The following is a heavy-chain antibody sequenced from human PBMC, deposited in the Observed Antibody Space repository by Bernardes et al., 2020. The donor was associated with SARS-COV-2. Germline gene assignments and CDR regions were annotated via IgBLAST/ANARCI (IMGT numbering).Heavy chain of an antibody. J-gene: IGHJ6*02. D-gene: IGHD2-15*01. CDR1: GGTFSSYT. CDR3: ARADCSGGSCYLGSYYYYGMDV. CDR2: IIPILGIA. V-gene: IGHV1-69*02. Sequence: SVKVSCKASGGTFSSYTISWVRQAPGQGLEWMGRIIPILGIANYAQKFQGRVTITADKSTSTAYMELSSLRSEDTAVYYCARADCSGGSCYLGSYYYYGMDVWGQGTTVTVSS.